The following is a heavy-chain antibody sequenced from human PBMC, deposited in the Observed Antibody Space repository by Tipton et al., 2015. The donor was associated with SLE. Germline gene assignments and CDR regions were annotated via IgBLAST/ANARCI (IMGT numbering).Heavy chain of an antibody. CDR2: IYYSGST. Sequence: LRLSCTVSGGSISSYYWSWIRQPPGKGLEWIGYIYYSGSTNYNPSLKGRVTISVDTSKNQFSLKLSSVTAADTAVYYCAREEYSSGWTEVHWFDPWGQGTLVTVSS. CDR1: GGSISSYY. V-gene: IGHV4-59*01. D-gene: IGHD6-19*01. CDR3: AREEYSSGWTEVHWFDP. J-gene: IGHJ5*02.